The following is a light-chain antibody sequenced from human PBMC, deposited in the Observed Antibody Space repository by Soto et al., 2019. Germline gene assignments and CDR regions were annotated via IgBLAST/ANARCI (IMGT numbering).Light chain of an antibody. V-gene: IGKV3-20*01. CDR1: QSISSN. CDR3: QHYDSLPTT. CDR2: GAS. J-gene: IGKJ5*01. Sequence: EVAMSQSPATLAVSPGERAILSCRASQSISSNLAWYQQKPGQPPRLLIYGASSRATGIPDRFSGSGSGTDFTLTVSRLEPEDFAVFYCQHYDSLPTTFGQGTRLDIK.